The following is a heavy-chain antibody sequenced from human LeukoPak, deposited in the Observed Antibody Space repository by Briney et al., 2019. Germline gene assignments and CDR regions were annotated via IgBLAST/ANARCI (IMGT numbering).Heavy chain of an antibody. J-gene: IGHJ3*02. V-gene: IGHV3-20*04. D-gene: IGHD2-2*01. CDR2: INWNGGST. Sequence: GGSLRLSCAASGFIFDDYGMSWVRQAPGKGLEWVSGINWNGGSTGYVDSVKGRFTISRDNAKNSLYLQMNSLRAEDTALYYCARVRYCSSTSCYFSAFGIWGQGTMVTVSS. CDR3: ARVRYCSSTSCYFSAFGI. CDR1: GFIFDDYG.